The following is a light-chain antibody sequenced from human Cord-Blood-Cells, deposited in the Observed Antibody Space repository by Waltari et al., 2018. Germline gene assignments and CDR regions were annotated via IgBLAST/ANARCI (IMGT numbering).Light chain of an antibody. CDR1: SSDVGGFNY. J-gene: IGLJ2*01. CDR2: DVS. Sequence: QSALTQPASVSGSPGQSITISCPGTSSDVGGFNYASWYQQHPGKAPKLMIYDVSNWPSGVSNRFSGSKSGNTASLTISGLQAEDEADYYCSSYTSSSVVFGGGTKLTVL. V-gene: IGLV2-14*01. CDR3: SSYTSSSVV.